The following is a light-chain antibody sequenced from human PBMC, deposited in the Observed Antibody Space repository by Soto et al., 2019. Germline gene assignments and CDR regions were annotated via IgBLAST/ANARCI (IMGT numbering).Light chain of an antibody. Sequence: QSALTQPASVSGSPGQSITISCTGTSSDVGGYNYVSWYQQHPGKAPKLMIYDVSNRPSGVSNRFSGSKSGNTASLTISGLDAEDEADYYCSSYTSSSTLVFGGGTQLTVL. V-gene: IGLV2-14*01. CDR1: SSDVGGYNY. CDR3: SSYTSSSTLV. J-gene: IGLJ2*01. CDR2: DVS.